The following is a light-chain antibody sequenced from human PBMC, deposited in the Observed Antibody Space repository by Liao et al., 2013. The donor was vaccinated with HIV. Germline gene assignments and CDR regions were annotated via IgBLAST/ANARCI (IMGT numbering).Light chain of an antibody. CDR1: SIGSKS. V-gene: IGLV3-21*01. J-gene: IGLJ1*01. CDR3: QVWDSSSDHFV. CDR2: YDS. Sequence: SYVLTQPPSVSVAPGKTARITCVGNSIGSKSVHWYQQKPGLAPVVVIYYDSDRPSGIPERFSGSNSGNMATMTISRVEAGDEADYYCQVWDSSSDHFVFGTGTQVTVL.